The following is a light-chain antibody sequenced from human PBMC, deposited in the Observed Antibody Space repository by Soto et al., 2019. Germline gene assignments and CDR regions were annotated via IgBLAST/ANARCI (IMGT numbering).Light chain of an antibody. CDR2: EVS. J-gene: IGLJ2*01. CDR1: SSDVGKYNY. Sequence: QSALTQPASVSGSPGQSITISCTGTSSDVGKYNYVSWYQQHPAKAPKLMIYEVSNRPSGVSNRFSGSKSGNTASLTISGLQAEDEADYYCSSYTSSSTLFGGGTKVTVL. CDR3: SSYTSSSTL. V-gene: IGLV2-14*01.